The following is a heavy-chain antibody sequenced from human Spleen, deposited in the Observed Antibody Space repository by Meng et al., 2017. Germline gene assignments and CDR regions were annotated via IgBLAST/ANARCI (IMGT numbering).Heavy chain of an antibody. V-gene: IGHV3-21*01. D-gene: IGHD5-18*01. CDR3: ARVGRGYSYGWVDY. CDR1: GFTFSSYS. J-gene: IGHJ4*02. Sequence: EGQLVESGGGLVKPGGSLRLSCAASGFTFSSYSMNWVRQAPGKGLEWVSSISGSSSYKYDADSVKGRFTISRDNAKNSLYLQMNSLRAEDTAVYYCARVGRGYSYGWVDYWGQGTLVTVSS. CDR2: ISGSSSYK.